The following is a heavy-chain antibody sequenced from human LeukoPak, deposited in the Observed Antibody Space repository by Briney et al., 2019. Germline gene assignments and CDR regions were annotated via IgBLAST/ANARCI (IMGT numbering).Heavy chain of an antibody. CDR2: ISSGSTST. Sequence: PGGSLRLSCAASGFTFSRHNMNWVRQAPGKGLEWVSSISSGSTSTFYADSVKGRFTISRDNAKNSLYLQMDSPRAEDTALYYCARYSGTYRDYWGQGTLVTLS. D-gene: IGHD1-26*01. V-gene: IGHV3-21*01. J-gene: IGHJ4*02. CDR1: GFTFSRHN. CDR3: ARYSGTYRDY.